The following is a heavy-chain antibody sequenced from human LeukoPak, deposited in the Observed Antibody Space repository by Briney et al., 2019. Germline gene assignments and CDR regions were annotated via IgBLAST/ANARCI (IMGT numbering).Heavy chain of an antibody. J-gene: IGHJ6*03. CDR2: INPNGGGR. V-gene: IGHV1-2*02. Sequence: ASLKVSCKASGYAFTCYYMDGVRHAPGQGLEWMGSINPNGGGRNYAQKIQGRVTMNREKSISTAYLELSRLRSDATAVYYCARDGEGGRIQLGYSYYMDVWGKGTTVTVS. CDR1: GYAFTCYY. CDR3: ARDGEGGRIQLGYSYYMDV. D-gene: IGHD5-18*01.